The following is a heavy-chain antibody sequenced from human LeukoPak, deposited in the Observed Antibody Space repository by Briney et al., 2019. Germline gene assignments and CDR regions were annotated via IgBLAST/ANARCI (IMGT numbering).Heavy chain of an antibody. Sequence: SETLSLTCIVSGVSVGSAGYYWTWIRQPPGKGLEWIGYMYYSGNSNYNPFLKSRVTMSLDPSKNRFSLKLSSVTAADTAVYYCARSQSQSGSYRYYFAYWGQGTLVTVSS. D-gene: IGHD1-26*01. V-gene: IGHV4-61*08. J-gene: IGHJ4*02. CDR1: GVSVGSAGYY. CDR3: ARSQSQSGSYRYYFAY. CDR2: MYYSGNS.